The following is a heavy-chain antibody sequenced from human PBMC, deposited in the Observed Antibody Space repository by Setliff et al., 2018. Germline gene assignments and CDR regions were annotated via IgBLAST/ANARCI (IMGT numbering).Heavy chain of an antibody. Sequence: VASVKVSCKASGYTFTGYYMHWVRQAPGQGLEWMGWINPNSGGTNYAQKFQGRVTMTRDTSISTAYMELSRLRSDDTAVYYCARATMVRGVSRHYYYYMDVWGKGTTVTVSS. CDR2: INPNSGGT. CDR1: GYTFTGYY. D-gene: IGHD3-10*01. CDR3: ARATMVRGVSRHYYYYMDV. J-gene: IGHJ6*03. V-gene: IGHV1-2*02.